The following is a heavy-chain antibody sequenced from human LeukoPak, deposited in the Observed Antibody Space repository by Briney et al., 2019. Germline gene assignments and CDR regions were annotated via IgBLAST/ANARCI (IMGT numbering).Heavy chain of an antibody. CDR3: ARDYYDSSGYYSYFDY. J-gene: IGHJ4*02. D-gene: IGHD3-22*01. Sequence: SETLSLTCTVSGGSISSYYWSWIRQPPGKGLEWIGYIYYSGTTKYNPSLKSRVTISVDTSKNQFSLRLSSVTAADTAVYYCARDYYDSSGYYSYFDYWGQGTLVTVSS. CDR2: IYYSGTT. V-gene: IGHV4-59*01. CDR1: GGSISSYY.